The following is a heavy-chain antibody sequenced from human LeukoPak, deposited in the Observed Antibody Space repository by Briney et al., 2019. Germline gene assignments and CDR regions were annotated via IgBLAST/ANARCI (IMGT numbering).Heavy chain of an antibody. V-gene: IGHV1-69*13. Sequence: SVKVSCKASGGTFSSYAISWVRQAPGQGLEWMGGIIPIFGTANYAQKFQGRVTITADESTSTAYMELSSLRSEDTAVYYCARDLGYYDSSGYYYNYFDYWGQGTLVTVSS. J-gene: IGHJ4*02. CDR3: ARDLGYYDSSGYYYNYFDY. CDR2: IIPIFGTA. D-gene: IGHD3-22*01. CDR1: GGTFSSYA.